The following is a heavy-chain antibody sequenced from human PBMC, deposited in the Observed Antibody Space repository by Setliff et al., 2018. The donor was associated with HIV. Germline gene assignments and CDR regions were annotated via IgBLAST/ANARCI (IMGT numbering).Heavy chain of an antibody. CDR3: ARRIDNSGSFPDKNWFDT. D-gene: IGHD3-10*01. CDR1: GGSISSYC. Sequence: PSETLSLTCTVSGGSISSYCWNWIRQPPGGGLEWIGFIFTSGSTKYNPSLQSRVTMSIDTSKNQFSLKLTSVTAADTAVYYCARRIDNSGSFPDKNWFDTWGRGSLVTVPQ. CDR2: IFTSGST. V-gene: IGHV4-4*09. J-gene: IGHJ5*02.